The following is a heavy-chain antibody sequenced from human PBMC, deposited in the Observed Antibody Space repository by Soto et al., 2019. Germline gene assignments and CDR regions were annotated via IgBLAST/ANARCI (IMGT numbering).Heavy chain of an antibody. Sequence: PGKRLEWIGYMYYGGSTNYNPSLKSRVTVSGDTSKNDFSLKLTSVTAADTAVYYCARSTGYGDSYFDYWGRGTLVTVSS. D-gene: IGHD4-17*01. CDR3: ARSTGYGDSYFDY. V-gene: IGHV4-61*03. J-gene: IGHJ4*02. CDR2: MYYGGST.